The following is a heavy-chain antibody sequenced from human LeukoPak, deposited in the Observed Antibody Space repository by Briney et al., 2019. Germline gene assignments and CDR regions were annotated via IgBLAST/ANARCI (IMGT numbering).Heavy chain of an antibody. J-gene: IGHJ3*02. CDR2: ISGSGGST. Sequence: GGSLRLSCAASGFTFSSYGMSWVRQAPGKGLEWVSAISGSGGSTYYADSVKGRFTISRDNSKNTLYLQMNSLRAEDTAVYYCAKALRGTSDAFDIWGQGTMVTVSS. D-gene: IGHD4-17*01. V-gene: IGHV3-23*01. CDR1: GFTFSSYG. CDR3: AKALRGTSDAFDI.